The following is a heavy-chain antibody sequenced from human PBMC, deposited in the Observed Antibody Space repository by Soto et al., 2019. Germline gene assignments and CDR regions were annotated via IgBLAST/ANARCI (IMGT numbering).Heavy chain of an antibody. J-gene: IGHJ6*02. CDR3: ARVNFYGSGTSYHPDYYYGMDV. V-gene: IGHV3-53*01. CDR2: IYSGGAT. CDR1: GLTVSNNY. D-gene: IGHD3-10*01. Sequence: PGGSLRLSCTASGLTVSNNYMGWVRQAPGKALQWVSLIYSGGATFYAASVKGRFTFSRDTSKNTLSLEMNSLRAEDTAVYFCARVNFYGSGTSYHPDYYYGMDVWGQGTTVTVSS.